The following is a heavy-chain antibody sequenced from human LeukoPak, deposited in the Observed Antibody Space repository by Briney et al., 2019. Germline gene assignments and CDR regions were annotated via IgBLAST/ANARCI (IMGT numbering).Heavy chain of an antibody. V-gene: IGHV4-61*01. Sequence: SETLSLTCTVSGGSVSSGSYYWSWIRQPPGKGLEWIGYIYYSGSTSYNPSLKSRVTISADTSKNQFSLKLSSVTAADTAVYYCARDPGYCSGGSCGNFDYWGQGTLVTVSS. D-gene: IGHD2-15*01. CDR2: IYYSGST. CDR3: ARDPGYCSGGSCGNFDY. CDR1: GGSVSSGSYY. J-gene: IGHJ4*02.